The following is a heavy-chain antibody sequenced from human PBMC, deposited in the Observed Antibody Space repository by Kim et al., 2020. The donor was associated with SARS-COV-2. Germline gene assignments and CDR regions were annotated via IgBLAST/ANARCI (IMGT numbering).Heavy chain of an antibody. Sequence: SETLSLTCTVSGGSISSSSYYWGWIRQPPGKGLEWIGSIYYSGSTYYNPSLKSRVTISVDTSKNQFSLKLSSVTAADTAVYYCAREGRDPRWTYYYGSGSSDAFDIWGQGTMVTVSS. J-gene: IGHJ3*02. CDR3: AREGRDPRWTYYYGSGSSDAFDI. CDR1: GGSISSSSYY. CDR2: IYYSGST. D-gene: IGHD3-10*01. V-gene: IGHV4-39*07.